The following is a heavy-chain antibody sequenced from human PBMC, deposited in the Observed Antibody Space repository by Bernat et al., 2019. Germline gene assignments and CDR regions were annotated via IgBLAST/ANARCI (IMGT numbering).Heavy chain of an antibody. CDR2: ISYDGSNK. V-gene: IGHV3-30-3*01. J-gene: IGHJ5*02. Sequence: VQLVESGGGLVQPAGSLRLSCAASGFTFSSYAMHWVRQAPGKGLEWVAVISYDGSNKYYADSVKGRFTISRDNSKNTLYLQMNSLRAEDTAVYYCARDPSGGYFDWLLSWGQGTLVTVSS. D-gene: IGHD3-9*01. CDR3: ARDPSGGYFDWLLS. CDR1: GFTFSSYA.